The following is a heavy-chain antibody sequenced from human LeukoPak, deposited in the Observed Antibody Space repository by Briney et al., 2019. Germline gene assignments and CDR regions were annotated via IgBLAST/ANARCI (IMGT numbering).Heavy chain of an antibody. CDR2: ISNSDGSS. V-gene: IGHV3-23*01. D-gene: IGHD3-10*01. CDR3: ARDYYGSGDAFDI. J-gene: IGHJ3*02. CDR1: GFAFNSFA. Sequence: GGSLRLSCAASGFAFNSFAMNWVRQAPGKGLEWVSSISNSDGSSHYADFVKGRFTISRDNSKNTLHLQMNSLRAEDTAVYYCARDYYGSGDAFDIWGQGTMVTVSS.